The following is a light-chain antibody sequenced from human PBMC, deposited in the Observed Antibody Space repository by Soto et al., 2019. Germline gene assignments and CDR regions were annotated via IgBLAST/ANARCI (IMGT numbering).Light chain of an antibody. V-gene: IGLV2-23*02. J-gene: IGLJ1*01. CDR2: EVT. Sequence: QSVLPQPASVSGSPGQSITISCTGSNSDIGNYNIVSWYQQHPDKAPQLIIYEVTKRPSGVPDRFSGSKSGNTASLTISGLHAEDEADYYCSSHAGSSVVFGTGTKVTVL. CDR1: NSDIGNYNI. CDR3: SSHAGSSVV.